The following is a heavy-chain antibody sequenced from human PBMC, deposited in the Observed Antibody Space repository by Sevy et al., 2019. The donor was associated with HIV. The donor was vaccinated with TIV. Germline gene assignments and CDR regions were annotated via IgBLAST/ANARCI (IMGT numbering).Heavy chain of an antibody. D-gene: IGHD5-12*01. CDR2: IRNDPDGGTT. CDR3: STDIVVQSGYSYDFSTFNPDLPHNSGADV. Sequence: GGSLRLSCTASGFTFRNAWMTWVRQVPGKGLEWVGRIRNDPDGGTTDYAAPVRGRFTISRDDSKNTMYRQMNSLKSGDTAGYYCSTDIVVQSGYSYDFSTFNPDLPHNSGADVWGQGTTVTVSS. CDR1: GFTFRNAW. J-gene: IGHJ6*02. V-gene: IGHV3-15*01.